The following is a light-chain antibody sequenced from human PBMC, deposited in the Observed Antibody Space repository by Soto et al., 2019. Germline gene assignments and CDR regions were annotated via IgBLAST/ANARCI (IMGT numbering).Light chain of an antibody. J-gene: IGKJ1*01. CDR2: ATS. Sequence: DILLIQSPSSLSASVGDRVTITCRANEKMNRYVTWYQQKPGKAPRLLIYATSTLQSGVASRFSGSGSGADFILTISSLQPEDSAIYYCQQSYSTPSTFGQGTKVEVK. CDR3: QQSYSTPST. CDR1: EKMNRY. V-gene: IGKV1-39*01.